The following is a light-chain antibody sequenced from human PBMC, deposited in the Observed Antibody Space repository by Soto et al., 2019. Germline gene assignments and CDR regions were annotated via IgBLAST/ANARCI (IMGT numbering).Light chain of an antibody. V-gene: IGKV3-20*01. Sequence: EIVLTQSPGTLSLSPGERATLSCRASQSVSSSYLAWYQQKPGQAPRLLIYGASGRATGIPDRFSGSGSGTDFTLTISRLEPEDFAVYYCQQYGSSPGITFGQGTQLEIK. CDR3: QQYGSSPGIT. CDR1: QSVSSSY. J-gene: IGKJ5*01. CDR2: GAS.